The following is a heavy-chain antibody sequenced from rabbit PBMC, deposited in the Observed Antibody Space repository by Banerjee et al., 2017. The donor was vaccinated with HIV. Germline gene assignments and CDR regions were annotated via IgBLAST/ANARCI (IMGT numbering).Heavy chain of an antibody. CDR1: GFSFSSNYY. CDR2: IYTGNSGSS. D-gene: IGHD4-1*01. Sequence: QEQLEESGGDLVKPGASLTLTCTASGFSFSSNYYMCWVRQAPGKGLEWIACIYTGNSGSSYYASWAKGRFTISKTSSTTVTLQMTSLTAADTATYFCQRDLAGVAGWNFNLWGPGTLVT. V-gene: IGHV1S45*01. J-gene: IGHJ4*01. CDR3: QRDLAGVAGWNFNL.